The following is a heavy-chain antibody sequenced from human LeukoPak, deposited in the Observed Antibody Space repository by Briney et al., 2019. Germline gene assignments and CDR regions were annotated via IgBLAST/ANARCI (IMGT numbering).Heavy chain of an antibody. D-gene: IGHD2-2*01. Sequence: PGGSLRLSCAASGFTFSSYAMHWVRQAPGKGLEWVAVISYDGSNKYYADSVKGRFTISRDNSKNTLYLQMNSLRAEDTAVHYCARDQDIVVVPAAILDYWGQGTLVTVSP. CDR1: GFTFSSYA. CDR2: ISYDGSNK. V-gene: IGHV3-30-3*01. CDR3: ARDQDIVVVPAAILDY. J-gene: IGHJ4*02.